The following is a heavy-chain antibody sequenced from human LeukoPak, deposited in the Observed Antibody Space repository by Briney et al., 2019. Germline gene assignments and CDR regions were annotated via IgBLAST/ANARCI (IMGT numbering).Heavy chain of an antibody. Sequence: SETLSLTCAVYGGSFSGYYWSWIRQPPGKGLEWIGEINHSGSTNYNPSLKSRVTISVDTSKNQFSLKLSSVTAADTAVYYCARSRPLYDFWSGYYRAGNWFDPWGQVTLVTVSS. D-gene: IGHD3-3*01. CDR2: INHSGST. CDR1: GGSFSGYY. CDR3: ARSRPLYDFWSGYYRAGNWFDP. J-gene: IGHJ5*02. V-gene: IGHV4-34*01.